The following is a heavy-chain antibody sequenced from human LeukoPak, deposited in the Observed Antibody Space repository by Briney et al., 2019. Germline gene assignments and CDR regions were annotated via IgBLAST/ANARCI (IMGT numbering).Heavy chain of an antibody. CDR2: IYHSGST. Sequence: SGTLSLTCAVSGGSISSSNWWSWVRQPPGKGLEWIGEIYHSGSTNYNPSLKGRVTISVDKSKNQFSLKLSSVTAAYTAVYYCARDQRGGYNDNWFDPWGQGTLVTVSS. D-gene: IGHD5-24*01. CDR1: GGSISSSNW. V-gene: IGHV4-4*02. CDR3: ARDQRGGYNDNWFDP. J-gene: IGHJ5*02.